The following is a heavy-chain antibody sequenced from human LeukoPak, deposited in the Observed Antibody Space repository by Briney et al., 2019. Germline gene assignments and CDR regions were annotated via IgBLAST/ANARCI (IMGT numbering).Heavy chain of an antibody. CDR3: ARDVNWDLDY. CDR1: GYTFTTYG. J-gene: IGHJ4*01. Sequence: ASVKVSCKAFGYTFTTYGISWVRQAPGQGLEWMGWISTRSGNTKYPQKFQGRVTMTADTSTSTAYMELRSLGSADTAVYYCARDVNWDLDYWGHGTLVTVSS. CDR2: ISTRSGNT. V-gene: IGHV1-18*01. D-gene: IGHD7-27*01.